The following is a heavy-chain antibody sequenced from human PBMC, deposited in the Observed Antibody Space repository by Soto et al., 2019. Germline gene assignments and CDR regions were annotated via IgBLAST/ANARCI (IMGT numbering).Heavy chain of an antibody. CDR1: GCSFTGYY. D-gene: IGHD2-8*02. CDR2: INPDSGAT. CDR3: ARGDYGTGGYPFPYFDY. J-gene: IGHJ4*02. V-gene: IGHV1-2*02. Sequence: HEHLVQSGAEVKRPGASLKVSCKASGCSFTGYYIHWVRQAPGQGLEWMGWINPDSGATNYAQNFQGRVTLTSDTSISTASMDLTSLTSDDTAVYYCARGDYGTGGYPFPYFDYWGQGTLLIVSS.